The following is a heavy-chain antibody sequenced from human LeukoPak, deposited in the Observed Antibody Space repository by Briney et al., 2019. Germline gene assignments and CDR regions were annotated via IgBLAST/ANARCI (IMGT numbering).Heavy chain of an antibody. Sequence: HPGGSLRLSCAASGFTFSSYSMNWVRQAPGKGLEWVSYISSSSSTIYYADSVKGRFTISRDNAKNSLYLQMNSLRAEDTAVYYCARVDEEEKYYDFWSGYYSFDYWGQGTQVTVSS. D-gene: IGHD3-3*01. V-gene: IGHV3-48*04. J-gene: IGHJ4*02. CDR3: ARVDEEEKYYDFWSGYYSFDY. CDR1: GFTFSSYS. CDR2: ISSSSSTI.